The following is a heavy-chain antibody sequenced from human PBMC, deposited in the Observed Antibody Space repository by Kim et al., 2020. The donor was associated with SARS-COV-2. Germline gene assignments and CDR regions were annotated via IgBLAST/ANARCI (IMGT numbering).Heavy chain of an antibody. CDR3: AGHLDASDPFYTLAY. Sequence: SETLSLTCTVSGASIDSLYWGWVRQTPERGLEWIASIYYTGTPHYNPSLKSRVTISLDRSRNRFSLRLTSVTAADTATYFCAGHLDASDPFYTLAYWGQGILVTVSS. J-gene: IGHJ4*02. V-gene: IGHV4-59*08. CDR2: IYYTGTP. CDR1: GASIDSLY. D-gene: IGHD3-16*01.